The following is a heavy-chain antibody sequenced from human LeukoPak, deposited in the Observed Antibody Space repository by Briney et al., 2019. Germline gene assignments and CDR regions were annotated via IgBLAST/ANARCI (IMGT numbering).Heavy chain of an antibody. Sequence: TSETLSLTCTVSGGSISSYYWSWIRQPAGKGLEWIGRIYTSVSTNYNPSLKSRVTMSVDTSKNQFSLKLSSVTAADTAVYYCARHPLTGTERYYYYYYMDVWGKGTTVTVSS. CDR3: ARHPLTGTERYYYYYYMDV. J-gene: IGHJ6*03. CDR1: GGSISSYY. CDR2: IYTSVST. V-gene: IGHV4-4*07. D-gene: IGHD1-20*01.